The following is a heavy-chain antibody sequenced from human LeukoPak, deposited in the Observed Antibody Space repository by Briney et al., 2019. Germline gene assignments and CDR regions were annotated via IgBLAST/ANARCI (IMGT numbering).Heavy chain of an antibody. J-gene: IGHJ3*02. CDR3: ARAIVGATAMENDAFDI. V-gene: IGHV4-38-2*02. D-gene: IGHD1-26*01. Sequence: SETLSLTCTVSGYSISSGYYWGWIRPPPGKGLEWIGSIYHSGSTYYNPSLKSRVTISVDTSKNQFSLKLSSVTAADTAVYYCARAIVGATAMENDAFDIWGQGTMVTVSS. CDR2: IYHSGST. CDR1: GYSISSGYY.